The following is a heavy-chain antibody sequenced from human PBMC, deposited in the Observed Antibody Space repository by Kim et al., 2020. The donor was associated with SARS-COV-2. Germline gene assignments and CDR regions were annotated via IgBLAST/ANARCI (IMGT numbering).Heavy chain of an antibody. D-gene: IGHD1-1*01. CDR1: GGSISGYY. J-gene: IGHJ4*02. CDR2: IHYTGST. V-gene: IGHV4-59*01. CDR3: ARSERLDTFDY. Sequence: SETLSLTCTVSGGSISGYYWSWIRQPPGKGLEWIGYIHYTGSTNYNPSLKSRVIVSVDTSKNQFSLKLRSVTAADTAVYYCARSERLDTFDYWGQGTLVTVSS.